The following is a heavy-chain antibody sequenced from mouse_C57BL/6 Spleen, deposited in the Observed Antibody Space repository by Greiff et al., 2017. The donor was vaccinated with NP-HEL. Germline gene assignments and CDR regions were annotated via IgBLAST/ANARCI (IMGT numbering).Heavy chain of an antibody. CDR1: GYSLTRGYY. V-gene: IGHV3-6*01. Sequence: EVQLQESGPGLVKPSPSLSLTCSVTGYSLTRGYYWNWIRQFPGNKLECMGYISSDGSTNYTPSLKNRNSNTRNTSKKQFFTKLNSVTTEETATYYCASAGSSYDYAMDYWGQGTSVTVSS. D-gene: IGHD1-1*01. CDR3: ASAGSSYDYAMDY. CDR2: ISSDGST. J-gene: IGHJ4*01.